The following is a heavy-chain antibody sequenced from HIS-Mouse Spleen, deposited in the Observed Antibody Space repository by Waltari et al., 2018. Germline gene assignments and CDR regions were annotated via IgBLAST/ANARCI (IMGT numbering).Heavy chain of an antibody. CDR1: GGTFSSYD. D-gene: IGHD7-27*01. J-gene: IGHJ4*02. V-gene: IGHV1-69*01. Sequence: QVQLVQSGAAVKKPGSSVKVPCKADGGTFSSYDTSRVRQAPGQGLEWMGGIIPIFGTANYAQKFQGRVTITADESTSTAYMELSSLRSEDTAVYYCARGGKLGFDYWGQGTLVTVSS. CDR2: IIPIFGTA. CDR3: ARGGKLGFDY.